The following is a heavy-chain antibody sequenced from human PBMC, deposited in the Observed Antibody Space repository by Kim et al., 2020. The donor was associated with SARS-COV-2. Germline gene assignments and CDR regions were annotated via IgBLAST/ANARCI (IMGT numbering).Heavy chain of an antibody. V-gene: IGHV1-24*01. CDR1: GYTLTELS. Sequence: ASVKVSCKVSGYTLTELSMHWVRQAPGKGLDWMGGFDPEDGETIYAPKFQGRVTMTEDTSTDTAYMELSSLRSEDTAVYYCATLRQYSSSWYEYYYYGMDVWGQGTTVTVSS. J-gene: IGHJ6*02. CDR3: ATLRQYSSSWYEYYYYGMDV. CDR2: FDPEDGET. D-gene: IGHD6-13*01.